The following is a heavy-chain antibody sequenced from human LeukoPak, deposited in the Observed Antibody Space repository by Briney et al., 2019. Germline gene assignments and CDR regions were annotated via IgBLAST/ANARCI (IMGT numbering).Heavy chain of an antibody. Sequence: GGSLRLSCAASGFILSGYWMSWVRQAPGKGLEWVANINQDGSEKYYVDSVKGRFSISRDNAKNSLFLQMNSLRAEDTAVYYCARETPRRGETRDGYRWGQGTVVTVSS. CDR2: INQDGSEK. CDR3: ARETPRRGETRDGYR. D-gene: IGHD5-24*01. V-gene: IGHV3-7*01. CDR1: GFILSGYW. J-gene: IGHJ4*02.